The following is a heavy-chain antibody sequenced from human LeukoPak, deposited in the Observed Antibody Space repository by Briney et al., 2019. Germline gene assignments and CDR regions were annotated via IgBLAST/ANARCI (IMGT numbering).Heavy chain of an antibody. V-gene: IGHV1-58*02. D-gene: IGHD3-3*01. CDR3: AIMYYDFWSGYPIFDY. J-gene: IGHJ4*02. CDR1: GFTFTSSA. CDR2: IVVGSGNT. Sequence: EASVKVSCKASGFTFTSSAMQWVRQARGQRLEWIGWIVVGSGNTNYAQKFQERVTITRDMSTSTAYMELSSLRSEDTAVYYCAIMYYDFWSGYPIFDYWGQGTLVTVSS.